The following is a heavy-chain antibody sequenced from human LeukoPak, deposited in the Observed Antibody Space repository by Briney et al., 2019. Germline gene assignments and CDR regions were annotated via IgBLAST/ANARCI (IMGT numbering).Heavy chain of an antibody. J-gene: IGHJ4*02. CDR3: ARVFGLVGEFDY. CDR1: GGSFSGYY. D-gene: IGHD6-19*01. CDR2: INHSGST. V-gene: IGHV4-34*01. Sequence: PSETLSLTCAVYGGSFSGYYWSWIRQPPGKGLEWIGEINHSGSTNYNPSLKSRVTISVDTSKNQFSLKLSSVTAADTAVYYCARVFGLVGEFDYWGQGTLVTVSS.